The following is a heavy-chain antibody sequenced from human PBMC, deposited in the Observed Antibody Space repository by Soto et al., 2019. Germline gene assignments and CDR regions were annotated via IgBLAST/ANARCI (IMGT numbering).Heavy chain of an antibody. CDR3: ASSWYVRVYGMDV. Sequence: SETLSLTCTVSGGSISSGDYYWSWIRQPPGKGLEWIGYIYYSGSTYYNPSLKSRVTISVDTSKNQFSLELSSVTAADTAVYYCASSWYVRVYGMDVWGQGTTVTVSS. J-gene: IGHJ6*02. D-gene: IGHD6-13*01. CDR1: GGSISSGDYY. CDR2: IYYSGST. V-gene: IGHV4-30-4*01.